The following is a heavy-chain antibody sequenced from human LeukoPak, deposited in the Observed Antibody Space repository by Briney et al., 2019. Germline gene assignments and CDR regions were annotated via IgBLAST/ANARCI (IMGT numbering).Heavy chain of an antibody. D-gene: IGHD6-19*01. J-gene: IGHJ4*02. Sequence: GASVKVSCKASGGTFSSYAISWVRQAPGQGLEWMGWISAYNGNTNYAQKLQGRVTMTTDTSTSTAYMELRSLRSDDTAVYYCAREGVDSSGPTGFDYWGQGTLVTVSS. CDR1: GGTFSSYA. CDR2: ISAYNGNT. V-gene: IGHV1-18*01. CDR3: AREGVDSSGPTGFDY.